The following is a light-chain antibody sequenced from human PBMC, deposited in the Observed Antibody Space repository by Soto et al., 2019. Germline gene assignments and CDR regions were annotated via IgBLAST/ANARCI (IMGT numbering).Light chain of an antibody. J-gene: IGKJ2*01. CDR3: HQYKSYTPYT. CDR2: DAS. V-gene: IGKV1-5*01. Sequence: DIQMTQSPSALSASLGDRVTITCRASHSIGTWLAWYQQRPGKAPKLLIYDASSLGSGVPSRFSGGGSGTEFTLTISSLQPDDFGTYYCHQYKSYTPYTIGHGTKVEIK. CDR1: HSIGTW.